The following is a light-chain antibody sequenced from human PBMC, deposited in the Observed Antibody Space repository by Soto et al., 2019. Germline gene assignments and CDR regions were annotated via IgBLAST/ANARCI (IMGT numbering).Light chain of an antibody. CDR2: DAS. J-gene: IGKJ1*01. Sequence: EIHMTHAPSALSASVGDRVTITCRASHSISSWLAWYQQKPGKAPKLLIYDASSLESGVPSRFRGSGSGTEFTLTISSLQPDDFETYSCQQYNSYSWTFGQGTKVDIK. CDR1: HSISSW. CDR3: QQYNSYSWT. V-gene: IGKV1-5*01.